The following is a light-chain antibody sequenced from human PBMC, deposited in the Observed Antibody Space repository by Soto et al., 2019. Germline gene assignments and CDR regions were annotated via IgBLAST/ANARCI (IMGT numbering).Light chain of an antibody. CDR1: QSVSTY. CDR2: DSS. V-gene: IGKV3-11*01. Sequence: DIVLTQSPGTLSLSPGDRATLSCRASQSVSTYVAWYQQRPGQAPKLLIYDSSNRATGIPARFSGSGSGTDFTLTISSLEPEDFAVYYCQHRSHGLTFVGGTKVEI. J-gene: IGKJ4*01. CDR3: QHRSHGLT.